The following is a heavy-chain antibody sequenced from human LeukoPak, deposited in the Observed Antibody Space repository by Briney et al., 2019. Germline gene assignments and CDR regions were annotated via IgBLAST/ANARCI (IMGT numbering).Heavy chain of an antibody. D-gene: IGHD4-11*01. CDR2: INHSGST. CDR1: GGSFSGYY. CDR3: ASRKTVNESYYFDY. Sequence: SETLSLTCAVYGGSFSGYYWSWIRQPPVKGLEWIGEINHSGSTNYNPSLKSRVTISVDTSKNQFSLKLSSVTAADTAVYYCASRKTVNESYYFDYWGQGTVVTVSS. J-gene: IGHJ4*02. V-gene: IGHV4-34*01.